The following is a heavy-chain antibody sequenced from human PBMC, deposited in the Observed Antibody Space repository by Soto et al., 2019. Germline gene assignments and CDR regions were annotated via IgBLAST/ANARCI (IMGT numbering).Heavy chain of an antibody. CDR3: ARSQGSSTSLEIYYYYYYGMDV. J-gene: IGHJ6*02. Sequence: QVQLVQSGAKVKKPGSSVKVSCKASGGTFSSYAISWVRQAPGQGLEWMGGIIPISDTTNYAQKFQGRVMITADESTSTAYMELSSLRSEDTAVYYCARSQGSSTSLEIYYYYYYGMDVWGQGTTVTVSS. D-gene: IGHD2-2*01. CDR1: GGTFSSYA. CDR2: IIPISDTT. V-gene: IGHV1-69*01.